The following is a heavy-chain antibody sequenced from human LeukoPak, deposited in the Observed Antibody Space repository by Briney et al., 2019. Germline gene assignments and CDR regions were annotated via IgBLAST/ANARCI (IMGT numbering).Heavy chain of an antibody. V-gene: IGHV3-64*01. D-gene: IGHD3-22*01. J-gene: IGHJ4*02. Sequence: GGSLRLSCAASGFTFSSYAMHWVRQAPGKGLEYVSAISSNGGSTYYANSVKGRFTISRDNSKNTLYLQMGSLRAEDMAVYYCARVVISAFDYWGQGTLVTVSS. CDR3: ARVVISAFDY. CDR1: GFTFSSYA. CDR2: ISSNGGST.